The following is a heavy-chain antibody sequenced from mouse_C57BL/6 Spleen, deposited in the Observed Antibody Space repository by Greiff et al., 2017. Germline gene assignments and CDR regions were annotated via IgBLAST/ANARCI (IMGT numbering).Heavy chain of an antibody. CDR2: ISSGSSTI. D-gene: IGHD2-1*01. V-gene: IGHV5-17*01. CDR3: APIYYGNYNYAMDY. J-gene: IGHJ4*01. Sequence: EVKVVESGGGLVKPGGSLKLSCAASGFTFSDYGMHWVRQAPEKGLEWVAYISSGSSTIYYADTVKGRFTISRDNAKNTLFLQMTSLRSEDTAMYYCAPIYYGNYNYAMDYWGQGTSVTVSS. CDR1: GFTFSDYG.